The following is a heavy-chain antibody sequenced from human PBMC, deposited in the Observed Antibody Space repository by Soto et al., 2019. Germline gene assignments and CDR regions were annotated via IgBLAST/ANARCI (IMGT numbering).Heavy chain of an antibody. CDR1: GFTFSSYG. V-gene: IGHV3-30*18. Sequence: QVQLVESGGGVVQPGRSLRLSCAASGFTFSSYGMHWVRQAPGKGLEWVAVISYDGSNKYYADSVKGRFTISRDNSKNTLYLQMNSLRAEDTAVYYCAKGMVRGVKRFDYWGQGTLVTVSS. CDR2: ISYDGSNK. CDR3: AKGMVRGVKRFDY. J-gene: IGHJ4*02. D-gene: IGHD3-10*01.